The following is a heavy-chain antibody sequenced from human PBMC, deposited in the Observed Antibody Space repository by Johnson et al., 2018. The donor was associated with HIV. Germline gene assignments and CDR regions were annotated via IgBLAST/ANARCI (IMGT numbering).Heavy chain of an antibody. CDR3: ARDRVGSGRPNAFDI. CDR1: GFIFSDYA. V-gene: IGHV3-30*04. D-gene: IGHD3-10*01. J-gene: IGHJ3*02. Sequence: QEKLVESGGGVVQPGRSLRLSCAASGFIFSDYAMHWVRLAPGKGLEWVAVTSYDEIKKNYADSVKGRFTISRDNPKNTLYLQMNSLRIEDTAGYYCARDRVGSGRPNAFDIWGQGTMVTVSS. CDR2: TSYDEIKK.